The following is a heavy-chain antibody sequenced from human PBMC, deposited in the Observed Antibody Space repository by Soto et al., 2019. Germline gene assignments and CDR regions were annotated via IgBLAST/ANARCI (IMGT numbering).Heavy chain of an antibody. CDR3: AKEGPYDTTLGAFDI. CDR2: ISYDGSNK. CDR1: GFTFSSYD. J-gene: IGHJ3*02. D-gene: IGHD3-22*01. V-gene: IGHV3-30*18. Sequence: QVQLVESGGGVVQPGRSLRLSCAASGFTFSSYDMHWVRQAPGKGLEWVAVISYDGSNKYYADSVKGRFTISRDNSKNTLYLQMNRLRAEDTAVYYCAKEGPYDTTLGAFDIWGQGTMVTVSS.